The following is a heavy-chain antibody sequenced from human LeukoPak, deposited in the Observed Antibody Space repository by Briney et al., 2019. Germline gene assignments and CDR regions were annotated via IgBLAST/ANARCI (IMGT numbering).Heavy chain of an antibody. Sequence: GASVKVSCKASGYTFTSYYMHWVRQAPGQGLEWMGIINPSGGSTSYAQKFQGRVTMTTDTSTSTAYMELRSLRSDDTAVYYCARGGVKDYSNDSKRRSYYYYYMDVWGKGTTVTVSS. J-gene: IGHJ6*03. CDR1: GYTFTSYY. D-gene: IGHD4-11*01. V-gene: IGHV1-46*01. CDR2: INPSGGST. CDR3: ARGGVKDYSNDSKRRSYYYYYMDV.